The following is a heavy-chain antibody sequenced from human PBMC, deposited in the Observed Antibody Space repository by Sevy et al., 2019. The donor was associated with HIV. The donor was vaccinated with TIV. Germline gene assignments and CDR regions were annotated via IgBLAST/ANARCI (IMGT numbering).Heavy chain of an antibody. V-gene: IGHV4-39*02. Sequence: SETLSLTCTVSGGSISSSSYYWGWIRQPPGKGLEWIGSIYYSGSTYYNPSLKSRVTISVDTSKNQFSLKLSSVTAADTAVYYCARETPSIAAVDYWGQGTLVTVSS. CDR2: IYYSGST. D-gene: IGHD6-13*01. CDR3: ARETPSIAAVDY. CDR1: GGSISSSSYY. J-gene: IGHJ4*02.